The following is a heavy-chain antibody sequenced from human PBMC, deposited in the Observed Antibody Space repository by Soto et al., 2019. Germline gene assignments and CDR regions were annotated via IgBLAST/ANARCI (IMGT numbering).Heavy chain of an antibody. CDR3: ATDSHLRYFGGYYGMDV. CDR2: FDPEDGET. D-gene: IGHD3-9*01. J-gene: IGHJ6*02. CDR1: GYTLTELS. V-gene: IGHV1-24*01. Sequence: QVQLVQSGAEVKKPGASVKVSCKVSGYTLTELSMHWVRQAPGKGLEWMGGFDPEDGETIYEQKFQGRVTMTEDTSTDTAYMELSSLRSEDTAVYYCATDSHLRYFGGYYGMDVWDQGTTVTVSS.